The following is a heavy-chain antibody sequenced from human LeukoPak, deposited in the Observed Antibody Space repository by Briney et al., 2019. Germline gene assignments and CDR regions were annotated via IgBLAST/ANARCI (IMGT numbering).Heavy chain of an antibody. CDR2: IDREDGQT. Sequence: ASVKVSCKVSGYTLTEISMYWVRQAPGKGLEWMGGIDREDGQTIYAQKFQGRVTMTEDTSAGTAYMEVSRLTSEDTAFYYCATVGYSYGAFDYWGQGTPVTVSS. J-gene: IGHJ4*02. V-gene: IGHV1-24*01. CDR1: GYTLTEIS. CDR3: ATVGYSYGAFDY. D-gene: IGHD5-18*01.